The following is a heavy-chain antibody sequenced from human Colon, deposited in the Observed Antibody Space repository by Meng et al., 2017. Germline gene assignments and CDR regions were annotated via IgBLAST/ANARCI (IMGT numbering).Heavy chain of an antibody. CDR3: ARVGYSYGYEEGFDY. CDR1: GFTFSSYA. V-gene: IGHV3-30*01. J-gene: IGHJ4*02. D-gene: IGHD5-18*01. CDR2: ISYDGSNK. Sequence: GESLKISCAASGFTFSSYAMHWVRQAPGKGLEWVAVISYDGSNKYYADSVKGRFTISRDNSKNTLYLQMNSLRAEDTAVYYCARVGYSYGYEEGFDYWGQGTLVTVS.